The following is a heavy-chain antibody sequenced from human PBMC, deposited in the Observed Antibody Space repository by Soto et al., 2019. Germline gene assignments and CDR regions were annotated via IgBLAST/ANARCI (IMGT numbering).Heavy chain of an antibody. CDR2: IIPIFGTA. V-gene: IGHV1-69*06. D-gene: IGHD3-9*01. CDR3: AREVYDIEVTLLDY. Sequence: QVQLVQSGAEVNKPGYSVKVSCKASGGTFSSYAIRWVRQAPGQGLECMGGIIPIFGTANYAQKFQGRVTITADKSTSTAYMELSSLRSEDTAVYYCAREVYDIEVTLLDYWGQGTLVTVSS. CDR1: GGTFSSYA. J-gene: IGHJ4*02.